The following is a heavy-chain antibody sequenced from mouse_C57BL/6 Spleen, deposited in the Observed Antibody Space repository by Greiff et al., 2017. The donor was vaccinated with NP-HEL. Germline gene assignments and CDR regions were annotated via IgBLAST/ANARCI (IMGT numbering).Heavy chain of an antibody. J-gene: IGHJ2*01. V-gene: IGHV3-6*01. CDR2: ISYDGSN. CDR1: GYSITSGYY. Sequence: DVQLVESGPGLVKPSQSLSLTCSVTGYSITSGYYWNWIRQFPGNKLEWMGYISYDGSNNYNPSLKNRISITRDTSKNQFFLKLNSVTTEDTATYYCARDGSGHDYWGQGTTLTVSS. CDR3: ARDGSGHDY. D-gene: IGHD3-2*02.